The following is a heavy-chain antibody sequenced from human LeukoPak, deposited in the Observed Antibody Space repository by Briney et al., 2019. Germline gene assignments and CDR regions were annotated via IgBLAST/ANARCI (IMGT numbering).Heavy chain of an antibody. CDR1: GYTFTGYY. CDR3: ARGPVAGTSEFDY. V-gene: IGHV1-2*02. Sequence: ASVKVSCKASGYTFTGYYMHWVRQAPGQGLEWMGWINPNSGGTNYAQKLQGRVTMTRDTSISTAYMELSRLRSDDTAVYYCARGPVAGTSEFDYWGQGTLVTVSS. D-gene: IGHD6-19*01. CDR2: INPNSGGT. J-gene: IGHJ4*02.